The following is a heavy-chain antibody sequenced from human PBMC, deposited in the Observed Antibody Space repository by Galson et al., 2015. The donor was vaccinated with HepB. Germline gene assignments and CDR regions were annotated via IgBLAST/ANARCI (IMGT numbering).Heavy chain of an antibody. CDR2: ISMYSDYI. J-gene: IGHJ3*02. Sequence: SLRLSCATSGFTFSIYTMNWVRQAPGKGLEWVSSISMYSDYIYYADSVKGRFTISRDNAKNSLYLQMDSPRAEDTAVYYCARVSVPAAIGFDAFDIWGQGTMVTVSS. V-gene: IGHV3-21*06. CDR1: GFTFSIYT. D-gene: IGHD2-2*02. CDR3: ARVSVPAAIGFDAFDI.